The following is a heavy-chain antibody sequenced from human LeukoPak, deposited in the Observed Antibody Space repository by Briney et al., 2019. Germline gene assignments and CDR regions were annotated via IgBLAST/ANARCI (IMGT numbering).Heavy chain of an antibody. CDR1: RFTPSSRY. J-gene: IGHJ6*03. CDR3: ARDSGAGYYYCLDV. V-gene: IGHV3-53*01. CDR2: IYSGVGT. Sequence: RGSLRLSSAPSRFTPSSRYMSSVSHTPRGGLECVSAIYSGVGTYYADSVQGRFIISRDNLKNTVFLQVNSLRVEDTAVYYCARDSGAGYYYCLDVWGEGTTVTVSS. D-gene: IGHD1-26*01.